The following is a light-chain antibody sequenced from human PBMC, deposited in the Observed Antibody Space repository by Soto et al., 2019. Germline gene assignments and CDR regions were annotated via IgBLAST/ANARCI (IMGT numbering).Light chain of an antibody. Sequence: EIVLTQSPGTLSLSPGERATLSCRASQSVSSSYLAWYQQKPGQAPRLLIYGASSRATGIPDRFSGSGSGTDFTLTMCRLEPEDFAVYYCQQYGRSRITFVQGPRLEI. V-gene: IGKV3-20*01. J-gene: IGKJ5*01. CDR2: GAS. CDR3: QQYGRSRIT. CDR1: QSVSSSY.